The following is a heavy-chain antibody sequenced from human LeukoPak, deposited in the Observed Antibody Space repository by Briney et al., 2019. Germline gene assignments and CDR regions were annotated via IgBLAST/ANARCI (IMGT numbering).Heavy chain of an antibody. CDR3: ARVKGYDYVWGSYREFDY. CDR2: ISGSGGSI. V-gene: IGHV3-21*01. J-gene: IGHJ4*02. D-gene: IGHD3-16*02. Sequence: GGSLRLSCAASGFTFSSYGMSWVRQAPGKGLEWVSAISGSGGSIYYADSVKGRFTISRDNAKNSLYLQMNSLRAEDTAVYYCARVKGYDYVWGSYREFDYWGQGTLVTVSS. CDR1: GFTFSSYG.